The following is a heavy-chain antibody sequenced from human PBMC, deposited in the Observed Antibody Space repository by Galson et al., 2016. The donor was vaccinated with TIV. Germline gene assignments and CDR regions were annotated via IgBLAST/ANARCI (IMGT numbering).Heavy chain of an antibody. CDR3: ARATPSVFGVVMTLDY. D-gene: IGHD3-3*01. Sequence: CAISGDSVSSNSAAWNWIRQSPSRGLEWLGRTYYRSKWYNDYALSVRSRITINPDTSKNQVSLQLQSVTPEDTAVYYCARATPSVFGVVMTLDYWGQGTLVTVSS. V-gene: IGHV6-1*01. CDR1: GDSVSSNSAA. J-gene: IGHJ4*02. CDR2: TYYRSKWYN.